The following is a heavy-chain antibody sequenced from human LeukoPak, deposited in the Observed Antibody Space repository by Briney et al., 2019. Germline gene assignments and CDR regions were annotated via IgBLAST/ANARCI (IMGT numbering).Heavy chain of an antibody. CDR2: IKQDGSEK. J-gene: IGHJ3*02. Sequence: PGGSLRLSCAASGFTFSSYWMSWVRQAPGKGLEWVANIKQDGSEKYYVDSVKGRFTISRDNAKNSLYLQMNSLRAEDTAVYYCARDYPKQCLLEGHAFDIWGQGTMVTVSS. D-gene: IGHD6-19*01. V-gene: IGHV3-7*01. CDR3: ARDYPKQCLLEGHAFDI. CDR1: GFTFSSYW.